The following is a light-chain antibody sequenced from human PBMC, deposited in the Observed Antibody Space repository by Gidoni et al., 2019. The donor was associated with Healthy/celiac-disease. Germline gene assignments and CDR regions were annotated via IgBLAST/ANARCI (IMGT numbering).Light chain of an antibody. CDR2: GAS. CDR3: QQYNNWPGT. Sequence: EIVMTQSPATLSVSPGERPTLSCRASQSVSSNLAWYQQKPGQAPRLLIYGASTRATGIPARFSGSGSGTEFTLTISSLQSEDFAVYYCQQYNNWPGTFGQGTKLEIK. J-gene: IGKJ2*01. CDR1: QSVSSN. V-gene: IGKV3-15*01.